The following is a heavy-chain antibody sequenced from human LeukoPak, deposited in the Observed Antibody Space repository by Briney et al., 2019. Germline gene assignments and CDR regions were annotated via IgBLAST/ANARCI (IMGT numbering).Heavy chain of an antibody. CDR3: ARAASIAVASPGTFDY. CDR1: GYSINSGYY. Sequence: PSETLSLTCAVSGYSINSGYYWGWIRRPPGKGLEWIGSIYHSGSTYYNPSLKSRVTISVDTSKNQFSLKLSSVTAADTAVYYCARAASIAVASPGTFDYWGQGTLVTVSS. D-gene: IGHD6-19*01. J-gene: IGHJ4*02. CDR2: IYHSGST. V-gene: IGHV4-38-2*01.